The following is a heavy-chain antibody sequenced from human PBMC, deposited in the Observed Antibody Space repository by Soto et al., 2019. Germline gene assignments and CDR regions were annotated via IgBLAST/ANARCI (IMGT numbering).Heavy chain of an antibody. Sequence: SLRLSCAVSGFTFDDNAMHWVRQAPAKGLEWVSGINWKSDIGYADSVKGRFTISRDNAENSLYLQMNSLRAEDTAVYYCAKATMTLVVIRLDSWGQGTLVTVSS. CDR1: GFTFDDNA. CDR2: INWKSDI. D-gene: IGHD3-22*01. CDR3: AKATMTLVVIRLDS. J-gene: IGHJ4*02. V-gene: IGHV3-9*01.